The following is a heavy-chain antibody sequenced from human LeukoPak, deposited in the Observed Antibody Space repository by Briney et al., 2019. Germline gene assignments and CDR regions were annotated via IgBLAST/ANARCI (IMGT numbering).Heavy chain of an antibody. CDR1: GYTFTSYY. CDR2: INPSGGST. D-gene: IGHD4-11*01. V-gene: IGHV1-46*01. Sequence: GASVTVSCKASGYTFTSYYMHWVRQAPGQGLEWMGIINPSGGSTSYAQKFQGRVTMTRDMSTSTVYMELSSLRSEDTAVYYCARSRKQTTVINWFDPWGQGTLVTVSS. CDR3: ARSRKQTTVINWFDP. J-gene: IGHJ5*02.